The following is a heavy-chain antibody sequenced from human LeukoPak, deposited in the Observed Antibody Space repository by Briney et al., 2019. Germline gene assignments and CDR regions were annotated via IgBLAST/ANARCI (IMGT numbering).Heavy chain of an antibody. V-gene: IGHV3-20*04. J-gene: IGHJ6*03. CDR2: INWNGGST. Sequence: GGSLRLSCAASGFTFDDYGMSWVRQAPGKGLEWVSGINWNGGSTGYADSVKGRFTISRDNAKNSLYLQMDSLRAEDTALYYCARDSITMVRGVMISTLYYYYYMDVWGKGTTVTISS. D-gene: IGHD3-10*01. CDR3: ARDSITMVRGVMISTLYYYYYMDV. CDR1: GFTFDDYG.